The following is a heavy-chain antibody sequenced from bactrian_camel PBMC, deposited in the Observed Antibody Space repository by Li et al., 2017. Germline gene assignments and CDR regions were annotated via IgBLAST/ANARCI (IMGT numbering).Heavy chain of an antibody. Sequence: QVQLVESGGGSVQAGGSLRLSCTASGFTFDDHDMGWYRQAHGDECELVSTITSGGSTYYADSVKGRFTIARDNAQNTLYLIMNSLKPEDTSVYYCAAKSASACGWFANYNLWGQGTQVT. CDR2: ITSGGST. CDR1: GFTFDDHD. D-gene: IGHD2*01. CDR3: AAKSASACGWFANYNL. J-gene: IGHJ4*01. V-gene: IGHV3S55*01.